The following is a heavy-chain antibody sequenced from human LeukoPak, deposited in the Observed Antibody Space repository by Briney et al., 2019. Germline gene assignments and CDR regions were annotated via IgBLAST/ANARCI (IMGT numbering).Heavy chain of an antibody. CDR3: AKDYPSAVGASPFEY. V-gene: IGHV3-30*02. Sequence: PGGSLRLSCAASGFTFSSYAMSWVRQAPGKGLEWVTFIGYDGSNNYDGSSKYYADSVKGRFTISRDNSKNTLYLQMNSLRPEDTALYYCAKDYPSAVGASPFEYWGQGTLVTVS. CDR2: IGYDGSNNYDGSSK. D-gene: IGHD1-26*01. CDR1: GFTFSSYA. J-gene: IGHJ4*02.